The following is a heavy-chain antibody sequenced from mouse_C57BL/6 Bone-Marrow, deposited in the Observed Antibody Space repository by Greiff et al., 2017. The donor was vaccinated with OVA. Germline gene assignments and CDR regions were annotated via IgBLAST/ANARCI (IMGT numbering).Heavy chain of an antibody. CDR3: ARSRYYYGSSHYAMDY. V-gene: IGHV1-19*01. Sequence: EVQVVESGPVLVKPGASVKMSCKASGYTFTDYYMNWVKQSHGKSLEWIGVINPYNGGTSYNQKFKGKATLTVDKSSSTAYMELNSLTSEDSAVYYCARSRYYYGSSHYAMDYWGQGTSVTVSS. J-gene: IGHJ4*01. CDR2: INPYNGGT. CDR1: GYTFTDYY. D-gene: IGHD1-1*01.